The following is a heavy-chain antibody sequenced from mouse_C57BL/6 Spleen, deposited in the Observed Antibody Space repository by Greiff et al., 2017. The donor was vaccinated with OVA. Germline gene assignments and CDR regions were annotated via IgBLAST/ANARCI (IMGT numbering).Heavy chain of an antibody. J-gene: IGHJ4*01. V-gene: IGHV1-69*01. Sequence: QVQLQQPGAELVMPGASVKLSCKASGYTFTSYWMHWVKQRPGQGLEWIGEIDPSDSYTNYNQKFKGKSTLTVDKSSSTAYMQLSSLTSEDSAVYYCARFYLHYYAMDYWGQGTSVTVSS. CDR3: ARFYLHYYAMDY. CDR2: IDPSDSYT. D-gene: IGHD5-5*01. CDR1: GYTFTSYW.